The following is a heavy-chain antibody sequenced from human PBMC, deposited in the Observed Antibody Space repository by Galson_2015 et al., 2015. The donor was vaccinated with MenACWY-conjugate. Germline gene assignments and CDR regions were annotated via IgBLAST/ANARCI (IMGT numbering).Heavy chain of an antibody. J-gene: IGHJ4*02. CDR3: ARIIHDGLDY. V-gene: IGHV3-7*01. CDR2: INRDGGGT. CDR1: GFTFDSYR. Sequence: SLRLSCAASGFTFDSYRMSWVRQAPGKGLEWVTNINRDGGGTYYASSVKGRFTISKDNAENSLYLQMNSLRAEDTAIYYCARIIHDGLDYWGQGTRVTVSS. D-gene: IGHD1-1*01.